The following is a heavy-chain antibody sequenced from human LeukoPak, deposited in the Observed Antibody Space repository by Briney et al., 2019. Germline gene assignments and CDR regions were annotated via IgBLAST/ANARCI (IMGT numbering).Heavy chain of an antibody. CDR1: GGSFSGYY. V-gene: IGHV4-34*01. Sequence: PSETLSLTCAVYGGSFSGYYWSWIRQPPGKGLEWIGEINHSGSTNYNPSLKSRVTISVDTFKNQFSLKLSSVTAADTAVYYCARHLLFGPYYFYYMDVWGKGTTVTISS. J-gene: IGHJ6*03. CDR2: INHSGST. CDR3: ARHLLFGPYYFYYMDV. D-gene: IGHD3-10*02.